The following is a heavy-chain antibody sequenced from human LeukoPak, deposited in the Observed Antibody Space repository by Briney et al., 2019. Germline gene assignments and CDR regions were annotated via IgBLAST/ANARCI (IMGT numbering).Heavy chain of an antibody. Sequence: SETLSLTCTVSGGSISSYYWSWVRQPAGKGLEWIGRIYTSGSTNYNPSLKSRVTISVDTSKNQFSLKLSSVTAADTAVYYCARHKHTGHDAFDIWGQGTMVTVSS. V-gene: IGHV4-4*07. J-gene: IGHJ3*02. CDR1: GGSISSYY. CDR3: ARHKHTGHDAFDI. D-gene: IGHD7-27*01. CDR2: IYTSGST.